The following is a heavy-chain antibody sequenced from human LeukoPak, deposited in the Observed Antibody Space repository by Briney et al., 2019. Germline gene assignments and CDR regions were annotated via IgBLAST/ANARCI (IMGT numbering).Heavy chain of an antibody. J-gene: IGHJ4*02. CDR3: AKGGATDGKMRFHFDY. Sequence: PGGSLRLSCAASGFTFSDYCMNWVRQAPGKGLEWVAVLSSGGRHEYFADSVKGRFTISRDNSKNTLDLEMSSLRPEDRAVYYCAKGGATDGKMRFHFDYWGEGTLVAVCS. V-gene: IGHV3-30*18. D-gene: IGHD6-13*01. CDR2: LSSGGRHE. CDR1: GFTFSDYC.